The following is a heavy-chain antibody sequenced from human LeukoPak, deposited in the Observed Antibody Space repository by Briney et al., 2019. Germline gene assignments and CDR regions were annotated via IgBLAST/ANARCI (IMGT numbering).Heavy chain of an antibody. D-gene: IGHD4-11*01. V-gene: IGHV3-74*01. CDR2: INNDGKLV. CDR1: GFIFRNYW. Sequence: GGSLRLSCSASGFIFRNYWMHWVRQAPGKGPVWVSRINNDGKLVTYADSVKGRFTTSRDSAKDTVFLQMNSLRVEDTAIYYCVRGLGDVWGKGTLVTVSS. J-gene: IGHJ6*04. CDR3: VRGLGDV.